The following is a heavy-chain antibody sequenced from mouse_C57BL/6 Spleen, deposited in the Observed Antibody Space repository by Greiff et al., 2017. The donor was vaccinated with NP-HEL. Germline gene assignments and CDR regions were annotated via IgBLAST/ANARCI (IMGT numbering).Heavy chain of an antibody. J-gene: IGHJ2*01. CDR3: AREPYYEYDVDY. D-gene: IGHD2-4*01. V-gene: IGHV1-55*01. CDR1: GYTFTSYW. Sequence: VQLQQPGAELVKPGASVKMSCKASGYTFTSYWITWVKQRPGQGLEWIGDIYPGSGSTNYNEKFKSKATLTVDTSSSTAYMQLSSLTSEDSAVYYCAREPYYEYDVDYWGQGTTLTVSS. CDR2: IYPGSGST.